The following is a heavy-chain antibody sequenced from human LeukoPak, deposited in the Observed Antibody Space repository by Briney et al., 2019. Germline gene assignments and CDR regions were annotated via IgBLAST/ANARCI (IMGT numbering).Heavy chain of an antibody. J-gene: IGHJ4*02. Sequence: SETLSLTCTVSGGSMSSYYWSWIRQPPGKGLEWIGYIYYSGSTNYNPSLKSRVTISVDTSKNQFSLKLSSVTAADTAVYYCARLVSTTAYYFDYWGQGTLVTVSS. CDR1: GGSMSSYY. CDR2: IYYSGST. CDR3: ARLVSTTAYYFDY. D-gene: IGHD4-17*01. V-gene: IGHV4-59*01.